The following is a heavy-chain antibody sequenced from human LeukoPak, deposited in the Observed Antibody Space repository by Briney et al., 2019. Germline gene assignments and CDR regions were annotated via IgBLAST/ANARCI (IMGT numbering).Heavy chain of an antibody. V-gene: IGHV4-4*09. D-gene: IGHD4-23*01. CDR2: IHTSGGS. CDR1: GGSISDSH. CDR3: ARGRSAVVTPDYYYYYCMDV. Sequence: PSETLSLTCTVSGGSISDSHWSRIRQPPGKGLEWIGNIHTSGGSNYSPSLKSRVTISLDMSRNQFSLRLSSVTAADTAVYYCARGRSAVVTPDYYYYYCMDVWSKGTTVTVSS. J-gene: IGHJ6*03.